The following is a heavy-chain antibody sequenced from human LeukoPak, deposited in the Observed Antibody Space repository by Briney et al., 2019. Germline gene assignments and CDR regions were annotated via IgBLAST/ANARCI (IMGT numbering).Heavy chain of an antibody. V-gene: IGHV2-5*02. Sequence: SGPTLVNPTQTLTXTCTFSGFSLNTYGMGVGWIRQPPGKALEWLALIYWDDDKRYSPSLKSRLTITKDTANNQVVLTMTSMDPVDTATYYCAHFSGYSFGFHHWGQGTLVTVSS. CDR2: IYWDDDK. CDR3: AHFSGYSFGFHH. J-gene: IGHJ1*01. CDR1: GFSLNTYGMG. D-gene: IGHD5-18*01.